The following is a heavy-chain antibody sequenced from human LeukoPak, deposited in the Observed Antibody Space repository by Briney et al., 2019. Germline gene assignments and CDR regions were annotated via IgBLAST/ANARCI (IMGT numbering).Heavy chain of an antibody. CDR1: GGSISSHY. V-gene: IGHV4-59*11. CDR3: ARVGRSTSVLWWFDP. J-gene: IGHJ5*02. Sequence: SETLSLICTVSGGSISSHYWSWIRQPPGKGLERIGYIYYSGSSNYNPSLKSRVTISVDTSKNQLSLKMSSVTAADTAVYYCARVGRSTSVLWWFDPWGQGTLVTVSS. CDR2: IYYSGSS. D-gene: IGHD3-16*01.